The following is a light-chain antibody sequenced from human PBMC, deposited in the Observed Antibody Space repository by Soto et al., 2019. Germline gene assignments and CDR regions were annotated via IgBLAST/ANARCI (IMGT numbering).Light chain of an antibody. J-gene: IGKJ5*01. CDR1: QSVSSNY. CDR3: QYYGSSHSNT. CDR2: GAS. Sequence: IVLTQSPGTLSLSPGERGALSCRASQSVSSNYVAWYQQKPGQAPRLLISGASSKATGTPDRFSGIGSGTDFTLTISILEPEDFAVYYCQYYGSSHSNTFGQGTRLEV. V-gene: IGKV3-20*01.